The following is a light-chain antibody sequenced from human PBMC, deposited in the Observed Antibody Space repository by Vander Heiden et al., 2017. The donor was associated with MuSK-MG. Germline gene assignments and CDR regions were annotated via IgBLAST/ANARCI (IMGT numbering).Light chain of an antibody. Sequence: QYVLTQPPSASGTPRQRVTTPCSGSSCDIGSNTVNCDQQHAGTAPTPLLFSNNQRPSAVPDRFSGSKSGTSASLAISGLQSEDEADYYCATRDDSLNVYVFRTGTKVTVL. J-gene: IGLJ1*01. CDR3: ATRDDSLNVYV. CDR2: SNN. V-gene: IGLV1-44*01. CDR1: SCDIGSNT.